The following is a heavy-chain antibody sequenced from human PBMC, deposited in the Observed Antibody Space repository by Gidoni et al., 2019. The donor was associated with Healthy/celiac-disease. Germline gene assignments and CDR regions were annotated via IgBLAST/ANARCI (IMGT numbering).Heavy chain of an antibody. CDR3: ARSTPDYGDYYYYGMDV. D-gene: IGHD4-17*01. CDR2: IIPIFGTA. CDR1: GGTFSSSA. Sequence: QVQLVQSGAEVKKPGSSVTVSCKASGGTFSSSAISWVRQAPGQGLEWMGGIIPIFGTANYAQKFQGRVTITADESTSTAYMELSSLRSEDTAVYYCARSTPDYGDYYYYGMDVWGQGTTVTVSS. J-gene: IGHJ6*02. V-gene: IGHV1-69*12.